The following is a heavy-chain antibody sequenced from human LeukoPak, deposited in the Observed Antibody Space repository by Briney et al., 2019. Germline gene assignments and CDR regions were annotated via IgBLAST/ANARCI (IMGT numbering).Heavy chain of an antibody. CDR1: GFTFSSYG. D-gene: IGHD6-13*01. J-gene: IGHJ6*02. V-gene: IGHV3-33*01. CDR3: ARAAAGTGVNYYYYGMDV. Sequence: PGGSLRLSCAASGFTFSSYGMHWVRQAPGKGLEWVAVIWYDGSNKYYADSVKGRFTNSRDNSKNTLYLQMNSLRAEDTAVYYCARAAAGTGVNYYYYGMDVWGQGTTVTVSS. CDR2: IWYDGSNK.